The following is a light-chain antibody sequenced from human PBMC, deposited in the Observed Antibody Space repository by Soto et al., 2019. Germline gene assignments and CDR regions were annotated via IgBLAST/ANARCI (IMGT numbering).Light chain of an antibody. CDR3: QNYNRAPIT. CDR2: GAS. V-gene: IGKV1-27*01. CDR1: QSISSY. J-gene: IGKJ5*01. Sequence: DIQMTQSPSSLSASVGDRVTITCRASQSISSYLNWYQQKPGKAPKHLIYGASKLDSGVPSRFSGGGSGTNFTLTISSLQPEDVGTYYCQNYNRAPITFGQGTRLEIK.